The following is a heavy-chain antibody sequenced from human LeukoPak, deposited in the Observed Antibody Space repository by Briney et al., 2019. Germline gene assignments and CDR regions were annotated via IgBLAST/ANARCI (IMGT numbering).Heavy chain of an antibody. Sequence: PGGSLRLSCAASGFSFSSHAMHWVRQAPGKGLEWVAVISYDGSNKYYADSVKGRFTISRDNSKNTLYLQMNSLRAEDTAVYYCARENDAFDIWGQGTMVTVSS. CDR3: ARENDAFDI. CDR2: ISYDGSNK. J-gene: IGHJ3*02. V-gene: IGHV3-30-3*01. CDR1: GFSFSSHA.